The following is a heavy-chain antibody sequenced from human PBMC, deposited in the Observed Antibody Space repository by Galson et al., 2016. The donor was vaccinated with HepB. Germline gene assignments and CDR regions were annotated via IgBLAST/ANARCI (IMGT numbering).Heavy chain of an antibody. CDR2: IRGVGNKK. V-gene: IGHV3-7*01. Sequence: SLRLSCAGSGFTFSNYWMTWVRQAPGKGLEWVANIRGVGNKKYHWDSVRGRFTISRDNAKDSLYLHMDSLRDEDTAIYYCVREPRSGAYYYDYWGQGTLVTVSS. J-gene: IGHJ4*02. CDR1: GFTFSNYW. CDR3: VREPRSGAYYYDY.